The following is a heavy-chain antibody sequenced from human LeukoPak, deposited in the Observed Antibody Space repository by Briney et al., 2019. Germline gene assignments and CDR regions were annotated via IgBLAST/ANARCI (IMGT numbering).Heavy chain of an antibody. D-gene: IGHD3-16*01. Sequence: GGSLRLSYAASGFTFSRYAMSWVRQAPGKGLEWVSGISDSGSNTNYADSVKGRFTISRDNSKNTLYLQMNSLRAEDTAVYYCAKGGLPGDYWGQGTLVTVSS. CDR1: GFTFSRYA. CDR3: AKGGLPGDY. CDR2: ISDSGSNT. J-gene: IGHJ4*02. V-gene: IGHV3-23*01.